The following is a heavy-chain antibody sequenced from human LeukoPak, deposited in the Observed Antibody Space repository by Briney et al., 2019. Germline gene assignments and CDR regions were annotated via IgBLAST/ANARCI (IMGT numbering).Heavy chain of an antibody. J-gene: IGHJ4*02. D-gene: IGHD6-19*01. CDR3: AGGSGWLIDY. CDR1: GFTFSSYW. CDR2: IKQDGNEK. Sequence: GGSLRLSCAASGFTFSSYWMNWVRQAPGKGLEWVANIKQDGNEKYYVDSVKGRFTISRDNTKNSLYLQMNSLRAEDTAVYYCAGGSGWLIDYWGQGTLVTVSS. V-gene: IGHV3-7*01.